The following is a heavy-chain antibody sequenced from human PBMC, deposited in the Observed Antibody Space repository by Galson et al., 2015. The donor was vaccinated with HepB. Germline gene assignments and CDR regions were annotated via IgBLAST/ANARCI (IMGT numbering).Heavy chain of an antibody. Sequence: VKVSCKGSGDTFDSSSINWLRQAPGQGLQWMGRIVPIFGTPTYAQNFQDRVTITADGSTKTVYMELTSLRSDDTAVYYCARDIPDPGYFDYWGQGTPVTVSS. CDR1: GDTFDSSS. CDR3: ARDIPDPGYFDY. D-gene: IGHD2-2*02. J-gene: IGHJ4*02. CDR2: IVPIFGTP. V-gene: IGHV1-69*13.